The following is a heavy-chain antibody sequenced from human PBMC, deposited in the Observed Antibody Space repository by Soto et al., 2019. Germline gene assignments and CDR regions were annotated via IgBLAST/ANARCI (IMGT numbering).Heavy chain of an antibody. Sequence: QVQLVQSGAEVKKPGSSVKVSCKASGGTFSSYAISWVRQAPGQGLEWMGGIIPIFGTANYAQKFQGRVTITAAESTSTAYMELSSLRSEDTAVYYCAREHGYCSSTSCSEYYYYYGMDVWGQGTTVTVSS. CDR1: GGTFSSYA. V-gene: IGHV1-69*01. CDR3: AREHGYCSSTSCSEYYYYYGMDV. D-gene: IGHD2-2*01. CDR2: IIPIFGTA. J-gene: IGHJ6*02.